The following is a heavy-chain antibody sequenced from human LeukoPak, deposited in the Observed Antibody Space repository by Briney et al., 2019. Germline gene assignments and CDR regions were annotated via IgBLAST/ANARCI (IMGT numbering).Heavy chain of an antibody. CDR3: AKDQWFDP. Sequence: GGSLRLSCAASGFTFSSYVMHWVRQAPGKGPEWVAIISYDGSNEYYADSVKGRFTISRDNSKNTLYLQMDSLRAADTAVYYCAKDQWFDPWGQGTLVTVSS. J-gene: IGHJ5*02. CDR2: ISYDGSNE. CDR1: GFTFSSYV. V-gene: IGHV3-30*04.